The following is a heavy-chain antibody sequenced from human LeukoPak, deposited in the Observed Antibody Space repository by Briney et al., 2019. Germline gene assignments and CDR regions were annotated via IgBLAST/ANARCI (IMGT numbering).Heavy chain of an antibody. D-gene: IGHD2-2*01. J-gene: IGHJ4*02. V-gene: IGHV1-2*04. CDR1: GYTFTGYY. Sequence: ASVEVSCKASGYTFTGYYMHWVRQAPGQGLEWMGWINPNSGGTNYAQKFQGWVTMTRDTSISTAYMELSRLRSDDTAVYYCARGDCSSTSCYVNYWGQGTLVTVSS. CDR3: ARGDCSSTSCYVNY. CDR2: INPNSGGT.